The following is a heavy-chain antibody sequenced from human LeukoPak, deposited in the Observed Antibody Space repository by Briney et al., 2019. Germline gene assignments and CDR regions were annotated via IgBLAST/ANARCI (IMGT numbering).Heavy chain of an antibody. D-gene: IGHD1-26*01. CDR2: ISSSGGST. CDR3: AKVRSGSYSPYFDY. CDR1: GFTFSSYA. Sequence: PGASLRLSCAASGFTFSSYAMSWVRQAPGKGLEWXXAISSSGGSTYYTDSVKGRFTISRDNSKNTLYLQMNSLRAEDTAVYYCAKVRSGSYSPYFDYWGQGTLVTVSS. J-gene: IGHJ4*02. V-gene: IGHV3-23*01.